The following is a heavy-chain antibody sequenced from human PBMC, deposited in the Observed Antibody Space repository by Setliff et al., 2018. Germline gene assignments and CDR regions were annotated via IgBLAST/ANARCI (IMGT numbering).Heavy chain of an antibody. Sequence: SETLSLTCTVSRGPINSHYWSWIRQPAGKGLEWIGRIYADGSTNYNPSLKSRVTMSIDTSKNQFFLEVRSVTAADTAVYYCARDRGSNNSPEDFDYWGLGTLVTSPQ. V-gene: IGHV4-4*07. CDR2: IYADGST. CDR3: ARDRGSNNSPEDFDY. D-gene: IGHD1-20*01. CDR1: RGPINSHY. J-gene: IGHJ4*02.